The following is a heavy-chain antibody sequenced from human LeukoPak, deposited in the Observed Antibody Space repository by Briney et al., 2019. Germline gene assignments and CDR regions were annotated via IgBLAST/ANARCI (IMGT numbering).Heavy chain of an antibody. V-gene: IGHV4-39*01. Sequence: PSETLSLTCTVSGGSISSSSYYWGWIRQPQGKGLEWYGSIYYSGITYYNPSLKSRVSISVDTSKNQFSLKLSSVTAADTAVYYCARHTRRYCSGGSCPYYWYFDLWGRGTLVTVSS. CDR1: GGSISSSSYY. CDR2: IYYSGIT. J-gene: IGHJ2*01. CDR3: ARHTRRYCSGGSCPYYWYFDL. D-gene: IGHD2-15*01.